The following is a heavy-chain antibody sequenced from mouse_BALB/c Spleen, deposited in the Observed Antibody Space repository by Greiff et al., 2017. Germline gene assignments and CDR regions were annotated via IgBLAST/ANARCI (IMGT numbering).Heavy chain of an antibody. J-gene: IGHJ4*01. CDR2: IDPANGNT. D-gene: IGHD2-3*01. V-gene: IGHV14-3*02. CDR1: GFNIKDTY. CDR3: ASYDGYFLYAMDY. Sequence: VQLKQSGAELVKPGASVKLSCTASGFNIKDTYMHWVKQRPEQGLEWIGRIDPANGNTKYDPKFQGKATITADTSSNTAYLQLSSLTSEDTAVYYCASYDGYFLYAMDYWGQGTSVTVSS.